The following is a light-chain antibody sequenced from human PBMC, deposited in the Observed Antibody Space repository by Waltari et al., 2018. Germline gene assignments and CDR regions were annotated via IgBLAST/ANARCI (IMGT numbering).Light chain of an antibody. CDR2: RDK. J-gene: IGLJ2*01. Sequence: SYELTQPHSLSVSPGQTASLPCSGDKLGNKFASWYRQKPGQSPVVVIYRDKKRPSGIPERISGSNSGNTATLTISETQAMDEADYYCQAWDSSAVVFGGGTKLTVL. CDR3: QAWDSSAVV. CDR1: KLGNKF. V-gene: IGLV3-1*01.